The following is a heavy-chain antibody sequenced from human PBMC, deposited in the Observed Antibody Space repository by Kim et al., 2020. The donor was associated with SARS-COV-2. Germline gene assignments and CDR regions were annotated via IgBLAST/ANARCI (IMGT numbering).Heavy chain of an antibody. J-gene: IGHJ6*02. D-gene: IGHD4-17*01. CDR3: ARLGDLLRGYYYGMDV. Sequence: PSLKSRVTISVDTSKNQFSLTLSSVTAADTAVYYCARLGDLLRGYYYGMDVWGQGTTVTVSS. V-gene: IGHV4-39*01.